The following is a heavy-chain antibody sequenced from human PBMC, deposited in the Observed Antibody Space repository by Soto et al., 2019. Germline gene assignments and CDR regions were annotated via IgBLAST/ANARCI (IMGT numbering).Heavy chain of an antibody. J-gene: IGHJ4*02. CDR3: ARGYCSGGRCHTIDY. CDR1: GYTFTSYG. Sequence: ASVKVSCKASGYTFTSYGISWVRQAPGQGLEWMGWISAYNGNTNYAQKLQGRVTMTTDTSTSTAYMELRSLRSDDTAVYYCARGYCSGGRCHTIDYWGQGTLVTVSS. D-gene: IGHD2-15*01. CDR2: ISAYNGNT. V-gene: IGHV1-18*01.